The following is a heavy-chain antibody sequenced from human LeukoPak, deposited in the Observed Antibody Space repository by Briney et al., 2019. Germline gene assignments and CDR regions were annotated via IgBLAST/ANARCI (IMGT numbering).Heavy chain of an antibody. CDR3: ARTTSGNWNPKYYFDY. CDR2: IYYSGST. V-gene: IGHV4-61*01. J-gene: IGHJ4*02. CDR1: GGSISSGSYY. Sequence: IPSETLSLTCTVSGGSISSGSYYWSWIRQPPGKGLEWIGYIYYSGSTNYNPSLKSRVTISVDTSKNQFSLKLSSVTAADTAVYYCARTTSGNWNPKYYFDYWGQGTLVTVSS. D-gene: IGHD1-1*01.